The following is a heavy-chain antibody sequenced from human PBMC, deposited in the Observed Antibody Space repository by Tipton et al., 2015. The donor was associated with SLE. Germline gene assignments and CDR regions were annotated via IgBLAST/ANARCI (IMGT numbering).Heavy chain of an antibody. Sequence: SLRLSCAASGFTFSSYAMHWVRQAPGKGLEWVAVIWYDGSNKYYADSAKGRFTISRDNSKNTLYLQMNSLRAEDTAVYYCARAWELLAYFDYWGQGTLVTVSS. V-gene: IGHV3-33*08. CDR2: IWYDGSNK. J-gene: IGHJ4*02. CDR3: ARAWELLAYFDY. CDR1: GFTFSSYA. D-gene: IGHD1-26*01.